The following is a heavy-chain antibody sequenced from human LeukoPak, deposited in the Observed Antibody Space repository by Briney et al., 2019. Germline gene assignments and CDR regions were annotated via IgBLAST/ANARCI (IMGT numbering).Heavy chain of an antibody. D-gene: IGHD2-15*01. J-gene: IGHJ4*02. V-gene: IGHV3-7*01. Sequence: PGGSLRLSCAASGFTFSNYWMTWVRQAPGKGLEWVANIKKDGSEKHYVDSVKGRFAISRDNARNSLFLQMNSQRAEDTAIYYCVGDVSDENDSASRIHLDSWGQGTLVSVSS. CDR1: GFTFSNYW. CDR2: IKKDGSEK. CDR3: VGDVSDENDSASRIHLDS.